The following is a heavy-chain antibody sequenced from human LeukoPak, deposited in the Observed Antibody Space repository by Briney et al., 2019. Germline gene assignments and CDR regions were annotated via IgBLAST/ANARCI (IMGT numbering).Heavy chain of an antibody. CDR1: GGSISSGSYY. V-gene: IGHV4-61*02. Sequence: SETLSLTCTVSGGSISSGSYYWSWIRQPAGKGLEWIGRIYTSGSTNYNPSLKSRVTISVDTSKNQFSLKLSSVTAADTAVYYCARGPLGLSCMDVWGKETTVTVSS. D-gene: IGHD3-16*01. CDR3: ARGPLGLSCMDV. CDR2: IYTSGST. J-gene: IGHJ6*04.